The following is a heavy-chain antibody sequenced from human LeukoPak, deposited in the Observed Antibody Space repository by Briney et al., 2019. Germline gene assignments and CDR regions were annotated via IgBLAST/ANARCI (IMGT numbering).Heavy chain of an antibody. CDR2: ISYDGSNK. D-gene: IGHD2-2*01. CDR3: AKAYGYCTTTSCSHEEFDY. CDR1: GFTFSNYG. J-gene: IGHJ4*02. Sequence: GRSLRLSCAASGFTFSNYGMHWVRQAPGKGLEWVAVISYDGSNKYYADSVKGRFAISRDNSKNTLYLQMNSLRAEDTAVYYCAKAYGYCTTTSCSHEEFDYWGPGTLVTVSS. V-gene: IGHV3-30*18.